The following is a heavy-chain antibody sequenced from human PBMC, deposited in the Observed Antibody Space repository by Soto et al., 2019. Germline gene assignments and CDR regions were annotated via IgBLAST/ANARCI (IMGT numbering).Heavy chain of an antibody. Sequence: QVQLVQSGAEVKKPGSSVKVSCKASGGTFSSYAISWVRQAPGQGLEWMGGIIPIFGTENYTQKFQGRVTITVDESKSTAYMELSSVRSEDTAVYYCASNPAMVYAMGGYYYYDMDVWGQGYTVTVSS. CDR2: IIPIFGTE. J-gene: IGHJ6*01. V-gene: IGHV1-69*01. CDR3: ASNPAMVYAMGGYYYYDMDV. CDR1: GGTFSSYA. D-gene: IGHD2-8*01.